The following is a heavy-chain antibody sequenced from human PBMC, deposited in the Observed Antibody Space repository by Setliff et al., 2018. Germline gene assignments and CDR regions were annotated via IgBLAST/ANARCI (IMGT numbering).Heavy chain of an antibody. J-gene: IGHJ4*02. CDR2: IYYSGST. CDR3: TTGSVCVGDCYSGRLNY. Sequence: PSETLSLTCTVSGGSISSYYWSWIRQPAGKGLEWIGYIYYSGSTNYNPSLKSRVTISVDTSKNQFSLKLSPVTAADTAVYYCTTGSVCVGDCYSGRLNYWGQGTLVTVSS. D-gene: IGHD2-21*02. CDR1: GGSISSYY. V-gene: IGHV4-59*08.